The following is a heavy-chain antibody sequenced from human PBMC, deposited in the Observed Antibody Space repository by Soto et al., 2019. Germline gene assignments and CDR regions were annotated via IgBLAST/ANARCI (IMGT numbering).Heavy chain of an antibody. CDR1: GFTFSSYS. D-gene: IGHD1-26*01. CDR3: GGYSGDGIWS. J-gene: IGHJ5*02. V-gene: IGHV3-64*01. CDR2: ISSNGGTT. Sequence: ESGGGLVQPGGSLRLSCAASGFTFSSYSMHWVRQAPGKGLEYVSAISSNGGTTSYANSVKGRFTISRDNSKNMLYLQMGSLRVEDMAVYYCGGYSGDGIWSWGQGTLVTVSS.